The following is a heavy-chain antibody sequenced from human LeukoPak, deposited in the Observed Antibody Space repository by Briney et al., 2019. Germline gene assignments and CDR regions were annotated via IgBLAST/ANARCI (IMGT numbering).Heavy chain of an antibody. V-gene: IGHV3-21*01. CDR3: ASYDCSGGSCSFYFDH. Sequence: GGSLRVSCAASGFTFSSCSMNWVRQAPGKGLEWVSSISSTSNYIYYADSVKGRFTISRDNAKNSLYLQMNSLRAEDTAVYYCASYDCSGGSCSFYFDHWGQGTLVTVSS. J-gene: IGHJ4*02. CDR1: GFTFSSCS. CDR2: ISSTSNYI. D-gene: IGHD2-15*01.